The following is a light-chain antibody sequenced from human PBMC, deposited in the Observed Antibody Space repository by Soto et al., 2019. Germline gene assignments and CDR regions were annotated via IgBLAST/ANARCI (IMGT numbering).Light chain of an antibody. J-gene: IGLJ3*02. CDR2: EVS. CDR3: SSYTTSSTPV. Sequence: QSVLTQPASVSGSPGQSITISCTGTSSDVGGYHYVSWYQQHPGKAPKLMIYEVSNRPSGVSDRFSGSKSGNTASLTISGLQAEDEAHYYCSSYTTSSTPVFGGGTKLTVL. CDR1: SSDVGGYHY. V-gene: IGLV2-14*01.